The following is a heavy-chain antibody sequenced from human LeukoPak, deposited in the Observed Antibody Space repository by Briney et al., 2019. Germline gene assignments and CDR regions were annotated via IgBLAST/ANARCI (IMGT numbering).Heavy chain of an antibody. J-gene: IGHJ5*02. CDR3: ARLGDILTGFSSP. V-gene: IGHV4-59*12. CDR1: GGSISSYY. CDR2: IYYSGST. Sequence: PSETLSLTCTVSGGSISSYYWSWIRQPPGKGLEWIGSIYYSGSTYYNPSLKSRVTISVDTSKNQFSLKLSSVTAADTAVYYCARLGDILTGFSSPWGQGTLVTVSS. D-gene: IGHD3-9*01.